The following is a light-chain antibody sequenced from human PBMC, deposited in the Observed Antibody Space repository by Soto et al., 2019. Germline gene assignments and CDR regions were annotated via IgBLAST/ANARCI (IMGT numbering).Light chain of an antibody. CDR2: LNSDGSH. J-gene: IGLJ2*01. CDR3: QTWGTGIHVV. Sequence: QPVLTQSHSASASLGASVKLTCTLSSGHSSYAIAWHQQQSEKGPRYLMKLNSDGSHSKGDGIPDRFSGSSSGAERYLTISSLQSEDEADYYCQTWGTGIHVVFGGGTKVTVL. V-gene: IGLV4-69*01. CDR1: SGHSSYA.